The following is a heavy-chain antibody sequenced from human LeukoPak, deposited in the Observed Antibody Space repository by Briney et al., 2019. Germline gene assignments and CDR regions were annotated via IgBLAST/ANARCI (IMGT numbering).Heavy chain of an antibody. J-gene: IGHJ3*02. V-gene: IGHV5-10-1*04. Sequence: GESLRISCKGSEYSFTSYWISWVRQMPGKGLEWMGRIDPSDSYTNYSPSFQGQVTISADKSISTAYLQWSSLKASDTAMYYCARLGGGLIASPALDAFDIWGQGTMVTVSS. D-gene: IGHD3-16*01. CDR2: IDPSDSYT. CDR1: EYSFTSYW. CDR3: ARLGGGLIASPALDAFDI.